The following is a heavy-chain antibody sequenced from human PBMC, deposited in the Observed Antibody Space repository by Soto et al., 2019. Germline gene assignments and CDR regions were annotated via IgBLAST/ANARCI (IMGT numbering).Heavy chain of an antibody. V-gene: IGHV4-38-2*02. CDR2: IYHSGRT. J-gene: IGHJ4*02. CDR3: ARDQTGTIDY. Sequence: SETLSLTCAVSGYSISSGYYWGWIRQPPGKGLEWIVSIYHSGRTYYNPSLKSRVTISVDTSKNQFSLKLSSVTAADTAVYYCARDQTGTIDYWGQGTLVTVSS. D-gene: IGHD1-1*01. CDR1: GYSISSGYY.